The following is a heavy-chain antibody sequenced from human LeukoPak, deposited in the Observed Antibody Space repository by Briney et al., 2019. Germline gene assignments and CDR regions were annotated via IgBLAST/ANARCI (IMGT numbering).Heavy chain of an antibody. J-gene: IGHJ5*02. CDR2: INPRGTST. D-gene: IGHD4-23*01. CDR3: ARDNSMHERGWWFDP. CDR1: GYSFTSNY. Sequence: ASVKVSCKASGYSFTSNYMHWVRQAPGQGGEGMGLINPRGTSTSYAKKFQGRSIMTREMATTKDYMDMRKRKSDDTPVYYCARDNSMHERGWWFDPWGQGTLVTVSS. V-gene: IGHV1-46*01.